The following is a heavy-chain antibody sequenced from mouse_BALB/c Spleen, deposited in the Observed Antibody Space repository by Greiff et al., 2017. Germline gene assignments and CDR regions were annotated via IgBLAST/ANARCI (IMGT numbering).Heavy chain of an antibody. CDR1: GFNIKDTY. CDR3: ARSNYYGTDYAMDY. Sequence: EVQLVESGAELVKPGASVKLSCTASGFNIKDTYMHWVKQRPEQGLEWIGRIDPANGNTKYDPKFQGKATITADTSSNTAYLQLSSLTSEDTAVYYCARSNYYGTDYAMDYWGQGTSVTVSS. CDR2: IDPANGNT. J-gene: IGHJ4*01. D-gene: IGHD1-2*01. V-gene: IGHV14-3*02.